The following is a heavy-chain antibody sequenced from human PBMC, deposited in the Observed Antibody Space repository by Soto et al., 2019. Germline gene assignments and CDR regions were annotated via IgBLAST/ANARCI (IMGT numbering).Heavy chain of an antibody. D-gene: IGHD6-19*01. CDR3: AREYSSGWYGTDAFDI. V-gene: IGHV1-2*04. CDR1: GYTFTGYY. J-gene: IGHJ3*02. CDR2: INPNSGGT. Sequence: QVQLVQSGAEVKKPGASVKVSCKASGYTFTGYYMHWVRQAPGQGLEWMGWINPNSGGTNYAQKFQGWVTMARDTSISTAYMELSRLRSDDTAVYYCAREYSSGWYGTDAFDIWGQGTMVTVSS.